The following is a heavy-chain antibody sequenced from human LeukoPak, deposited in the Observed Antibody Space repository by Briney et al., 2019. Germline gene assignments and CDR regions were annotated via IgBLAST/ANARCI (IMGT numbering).Heavy chain of an antibody. CDR2: ISWNSDRI. D-gene: IGHD2-15*01. Sequence: PGRSLRLSCAASGFTFDDYAVHWVRQAPGKGLEWVSGISWNSDRIGYADSVKGRFTISRDNAKNSLYLQMNSLRAEDTALYYCAKERVAGTWWTYYFDHWGQGTLVTVSS. CDR1: GFTFDDYA. CDR3: AKERVAGTWWTYYFDH. J-gene: IGHJ4*02. V-gene: IGHV3-9*01.